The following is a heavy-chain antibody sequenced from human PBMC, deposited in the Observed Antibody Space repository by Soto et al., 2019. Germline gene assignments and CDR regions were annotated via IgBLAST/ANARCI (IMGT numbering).Heavy chain of an antibody. D-gene: IGHD3-22*01. CDR2: ISAYNGNT. Sequence: VASVKVSCKASGYTFTSYGISWVRQAPGQGLEWMGRISAYNGNTIYERKFEGRVSMTVDTSTKTASMELRGLRADDTALYFCARSGRGMTMIVVVPLEVWGQGTAVTVSS. CDR3: ARSGRGMTMIVVVPLEV. CDR1: GYTFTSYG. J-gene: IGHJ6*02. V-gene: IGHV1-18*04.